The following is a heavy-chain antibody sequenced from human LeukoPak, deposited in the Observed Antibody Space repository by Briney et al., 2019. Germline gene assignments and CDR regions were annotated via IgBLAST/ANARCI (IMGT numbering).Heavy chain of an antibody. CDR2: IYYSGST. CDR1: GASISSGGYY. D-gene: IGHD6-19*01. CDR3: VRSPGRKVAEAASLLES. V-gene: IGHV4-31*03. Sequence: ASETLSLTCTVSGASISSGGYYWTWIRQHPGKGLEWIGYIYYSGSTHYNPSLESRVSILVDTSKNQFSLELNSVTAADTAVYYCVRSPGRKVAEAASLLESWGQGAPVTVSS. J-gene: IGHJ4*02.